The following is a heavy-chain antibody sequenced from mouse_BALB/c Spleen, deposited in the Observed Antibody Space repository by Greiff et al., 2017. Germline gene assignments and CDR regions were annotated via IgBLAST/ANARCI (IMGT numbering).Heavy chain of an antibody. CDR1: GYSFTSYY. Sequence: EVQLQQPGAELVMPGASVKISCKASGYSFTSYYMHWVKQSHGKSLEWIGYIDPFNGGTSYNQKFKGKATLTVDKSSSTAYMHLSSLTSEDSAVYYCARTGTRPYWGQGTTLTVSS. CDR3: ARTGTRPY. CDR2: IDPFNGGT. J-gene: IGHJ2*01. V-gene: IGHV1S135*01. D-gene: IGHD4-1*01.